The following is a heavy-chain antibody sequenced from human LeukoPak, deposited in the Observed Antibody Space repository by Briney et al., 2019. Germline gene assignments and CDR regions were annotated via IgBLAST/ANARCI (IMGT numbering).Heavy chain of an antibody. Sequence: PSQTLSLTCTVSGGSISSGGYSWSWIRQHPGKGLEWIGYIYYSGSTYYNPSLKSRVTISVDTPKNQFSLKLSSVTAADTAVYYCARGNGHCSSTSCYYFDYWGQGTLVTVSS. CDR1: GGSISSGGYS. D-gene: IGHD2-2*03. V-gene: IGHV4-31*03. CDR3: ARGNGHCSSTSCYYFDY. CDR2: IYYSGST. J-gene: IGHJ4*02.